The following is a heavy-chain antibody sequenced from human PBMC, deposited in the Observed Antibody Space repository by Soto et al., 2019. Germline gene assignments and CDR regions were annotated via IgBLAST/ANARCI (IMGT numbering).Heavy chain of an antibody. CDR3: VGDQDVHTPMVHGNY. D-gene: IGHD5-18*01. Sequence: EVQLVESGGGLVQPGESLRLSCTASGIAFSSYSMNWVRQAPGKGLEWLSYISSSKTTYADSVKGRFTISRDNAKNSVYLQMNSLRDEGTAVYYCVGDQDVHTPMVHGNYWGRGTRVTVSS. V-gene: IGHV3-48*02. CDR2: ISSSKTT. CDR1: GIAFSSYS. J-gene: IGHJ4*02.